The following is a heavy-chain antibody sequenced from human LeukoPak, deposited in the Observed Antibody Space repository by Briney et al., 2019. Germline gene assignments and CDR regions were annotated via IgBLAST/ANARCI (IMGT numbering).Heavy chain of an antibody. CDR1: GYSISSGYY. CDR3: ARAPRRAAINWFDP. Sequence: SETLSFTCAVSGYSISSGYYWGWIRQPPGKGLEWIGSIYHSGSTYYNPSLKSRVTISVDTSKNQFSLKLSSVTAADTAVYYCARAPRRAAINWFDPWGQGTLVTVSS. J-gene: IGHJ5*02. V-gene: IGHV4-38-2*01. D-gene: IGHD2-2*01. CDR2: IYHSGST.